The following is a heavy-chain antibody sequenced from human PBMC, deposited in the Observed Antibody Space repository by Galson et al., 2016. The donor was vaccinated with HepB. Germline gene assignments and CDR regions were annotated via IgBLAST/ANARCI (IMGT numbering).Heavy chain of an antibody. CDR1: GFTFSDYY. CDR3: ARGASGSPRIARVNFDY. D-gene: IGHD6-6*01. J-gene: IGHJ4*02. CDR2: ISSSGLSII. V-gene: IGHV3-11*01. Sequence: SLRLSCAASGFTFSDYYMSWIRQAPGKGLEWVSYISSSGLSIIKYADSVKGRFTISRDNAENSVYLHMISLTPEDTAVYYCARGASGSPRIARVNFDYWGQGALVTVSS.